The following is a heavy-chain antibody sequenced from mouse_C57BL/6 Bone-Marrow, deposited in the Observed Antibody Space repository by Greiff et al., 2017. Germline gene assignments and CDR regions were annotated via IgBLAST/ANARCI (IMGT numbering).Heavy chain of an antibody. Sequence: VQLKQSGPELVKPGASVKISCKASGYSFTGYYMNWVKQSPEKSLEWIGEINPSTGGTTYNQKFKAKATLTVDKSSSTAYMQLKSLPSEDSAVYYFATLSTMVRGWFAYWGQGTLVTVSA. CDR2: INPSTGGT. CDR3: ATLSTMVRGWFAY. CDR1: GYSFTGYY. D-gene: IGHD2-2*01. V-gene: IGHV1-42*01. J-gene: IGHJ3*01.